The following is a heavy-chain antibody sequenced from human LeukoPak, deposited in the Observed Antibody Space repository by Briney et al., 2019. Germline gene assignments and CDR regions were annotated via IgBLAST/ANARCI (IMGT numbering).Heavy chain of an antibody. V-gene: IGHV3-9*01. J-gene: IGHJ3*02. Sequence: GGSLRLSCAASGFTFDDYAMHWVRQAPGKGLEWVSGISWNSGSIGYADSVKGRFTISRDNAKNSLYLQMNSLRAEDTALYYXXXXTAMVTWVDAFDIWGQGTMVTVSS. CDR2: ISWNSGSI. D-gene: IGHD5-18*01. CDR3: XXXTAMVTWVDAFDI. CDR1: GFTFDDYA.